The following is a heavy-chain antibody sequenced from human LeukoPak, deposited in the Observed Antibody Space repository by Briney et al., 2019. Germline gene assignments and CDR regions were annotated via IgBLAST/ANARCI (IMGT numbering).Heavy chain of an antibody. D-gene: IGHD2-15*01. CDR1: GYRFTSYW. J-gene: IGHJ6*03. CDR3: ARVRAAPPLYYYYYYMDV. V-gene: IGHV5-51*01. CDR2: IYPGDSDT. Sequence: GESLKISCKGSGYRFTSYWIGWGRQLPGKGLEWMGIIYPGDSDTRYSPSFQGQVTISADKSISTAYLQWSSLKASDTAMYYCARVRAAPPLYYYYYYMDVWGKGTTVTVSS.